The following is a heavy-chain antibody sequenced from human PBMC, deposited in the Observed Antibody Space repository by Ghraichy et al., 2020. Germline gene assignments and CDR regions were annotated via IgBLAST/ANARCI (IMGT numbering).Heavy chain of an antibody. Sequence: ASVKVSCKASGYTFTSYAMNWVRQAPGQGLEWMGWINTNTGNPTYAQGFTGRFVFSLDTSVSTAYLQISGLKAEDTALYYCARGSTWNPYYFDYWGQGTLVTVSS. CDR2: INTNTGNP. V-gene: IGHV7-4-1*02. J-gene: IGHJ4*02. CDR1: GYTFTSYA. CDR3: ARGSTWNPYYFDY. D-gene: IGHD1-1*01.